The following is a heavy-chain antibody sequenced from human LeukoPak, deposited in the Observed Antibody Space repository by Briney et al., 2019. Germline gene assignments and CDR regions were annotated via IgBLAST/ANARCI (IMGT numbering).Heavy chain of an antibody. CDR1: GGSFSGCY. Sequence: SETLSLTCAVYGGSFSGCYWSWIRQPPGKGLEWIGEINHSGSTNYNPSLKSRVTISVDTSKNQFSLKLSSVTAADTAVYYCARVGAMRRRYDYWGQGTLVTVSS. V-gene: IGHV4-34*01. CDR2: INHSGST. J-gene: IGHJ4*02. CDR3: ARVGAMRRRYDY. D-gene: IGHD1-26*01.